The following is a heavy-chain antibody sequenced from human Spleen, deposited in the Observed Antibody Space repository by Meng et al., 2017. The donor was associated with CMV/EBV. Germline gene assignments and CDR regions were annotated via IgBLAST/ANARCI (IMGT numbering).Heavy chain of an antibody. V-gene: IGHV3-23*01. J-gene: IGHJ4*02. D-gene: IGHD5-24*01. CDR3: ATRRDGYNTH. Sequence: GESLKISCAASGFTFSSYAMSWVRQAPGKGLEWVSAISGSGGSTYYADSVKGRFTISRDNSKNTLYLQMNSLRAEDTAVYYCATRRDGYNTHWGQGTLVTVS. CDR2: ISGSGGST. CDR1: GFTFSSYA.